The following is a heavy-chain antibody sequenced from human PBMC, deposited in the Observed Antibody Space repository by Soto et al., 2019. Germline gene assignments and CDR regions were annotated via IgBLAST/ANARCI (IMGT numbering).Heavy chain of an antibody. CDR3: ERIGGSSGWYSDE. J-gene: IGHJ4*02. CDR2: IYHSGST. V-gene: IGHV4-38-2*01. D-gene: IGHD6-19*01. CDR1: GYSISSGYY. Sequence: PXATLSLTCAVSGYSISSGYYWCWIRQPPGKGLEWIGSIYHSGSTYYNPSLKSRVTISVDTSKNQFSLKLSSVTAADTAVYYCERIGGSSGWYSDEWGQGTLVTVSS.